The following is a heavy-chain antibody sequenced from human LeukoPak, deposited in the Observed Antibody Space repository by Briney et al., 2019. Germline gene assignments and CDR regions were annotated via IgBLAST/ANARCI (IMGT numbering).Heavy chain of an antibody. D-gene: IGHD6-13*01. J-gene: IGHJ4*02. Sequence: PGGSLRLSCAASGFTFSSYSMNWVRQAPGKGLEWVSYISSSSNTIYYADSVKGRFTISRDNAKNSLYLQMNSLRVEDTALYYCARVTTYSSSWFGDFDSWGQGTLVTVSS. V-gene: IGHV3-48*04. CDR2: ISSSSNTI. CDR1: GFTFSSYS. CDR3: ARVTTYSSSWFGDFDS.